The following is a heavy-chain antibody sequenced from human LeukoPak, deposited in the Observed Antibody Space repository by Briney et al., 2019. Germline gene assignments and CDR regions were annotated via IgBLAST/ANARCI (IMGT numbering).Heavy chain of an antibody. CDR2: ISNIGST. CDR3: TRDRSALDT. J-gene: IGHJ3*02. Sequence: SETLSLTCSVSGASLSSYFWTWIRQSPGKGLEWIGHISNIGSTNYNPSLKSRVTISGDTSKNQFSLKLSSVTAADTAVYYCTRDRSALDTWGQGTMVTVSS. V-gene: IGHV4-59*01. CDR1: GASLSSYF.